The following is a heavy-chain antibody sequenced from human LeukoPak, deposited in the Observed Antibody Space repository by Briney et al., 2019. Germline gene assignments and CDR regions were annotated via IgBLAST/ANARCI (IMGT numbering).Heavy chain of an antibody. Sequence: ASVKVSCKASGYTFTSYYMHWVRQAPGQGLEWMGIINPSGGSTSYAQKLQGRVTMTRDTSTSTVYMELSSLRSEDTAVYYCARVLYSSGWYAPGFDYWGQGTLVTVSS. CDR1: GYTFTSYY. D-gene: IGHD6-19*01. CDR3: ARVLYSSGWYAPGFDY. V-gene: IGHV1-46*03. J-gene: IGHJ4*02. CDR2: INPSGGST.